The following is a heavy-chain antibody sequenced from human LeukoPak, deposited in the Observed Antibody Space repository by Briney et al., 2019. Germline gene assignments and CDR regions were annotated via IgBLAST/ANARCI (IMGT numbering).Heavy chain of an antibody. D-gene: IGHD2-15*01. CDR2: MNPNSGNT. CDR1: GYTFTSYV. J-gene: IGHJ4*02. CDR3: ARRRVFGGFDY. Sequence: AASVKVSCKASGYTFTSYVINWVRQATGQGLEWMGWMNPNSGNTGYAQKFQGRVTITRNTSISTAYMELSSLRSEDTAVYYCARRRVFGGFDYWGQGTLVTVSS. V-gene: IGHV1-8*03.